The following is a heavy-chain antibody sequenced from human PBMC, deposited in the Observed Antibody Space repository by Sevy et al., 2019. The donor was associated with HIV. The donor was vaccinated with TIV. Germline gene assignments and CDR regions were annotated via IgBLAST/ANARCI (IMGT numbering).Heavy chain of an antibody. CDR2: TSYDGRHK. D-gene: IGHD1-26*01. V-gene: IGHV3-30*04. J-gene: IGHJ1*01. CDR3: ARGENDDEFFHY. Sequence: GGSLRLSCTVSGFIFSNFAMHWVRQAPGKGLEWVAVTSYDGRHKYYADSVKGRFTVSRDNSRNILSLEMSSLTRDDTAVYYCARGENDDEFFHYWGQGTLVTVSS. CDR1: GFIFSNFA.